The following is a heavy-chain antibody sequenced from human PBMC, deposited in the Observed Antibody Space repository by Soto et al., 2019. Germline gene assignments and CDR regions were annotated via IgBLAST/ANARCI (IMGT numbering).Heavy chain of an antibody. Sequence: PGGSLRLSCAASGFTFSSYWMSWVRQAPGKGLEWVANIKQDGSEKYYVDSVKGRFTISRDNAKNSLYLQMNSLRAEDTAVYYCARELRVVPIVDAFDIWGQGTMVTVSS. D-gene: IGHD2-8*02. V-gene: IGHV3-7*01. J-gene: IGHJ3*02. CDR2: IKQDGSEK. CDR1: GFTFSSYW. CDR3: ARELRVVPIVDAFDI.